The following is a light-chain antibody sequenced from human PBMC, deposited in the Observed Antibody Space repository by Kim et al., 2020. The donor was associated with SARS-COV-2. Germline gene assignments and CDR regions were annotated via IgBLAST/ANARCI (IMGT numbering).Light chain of an antibody. CDR1: QSVSSY. V-gene: IGKV3-11*01. Sequence: LSPGERATLSCRASQSVSSYLAWYQQRPGQAPRLLIYDASSRATGIPARFSGSGSGTDFTLTISSLEPEDFAVYYCQQRANWPITFGQGTRLEIK. J-gene: IGKJ5*01. CDR3: QQRANWPIT. CDR2: DAS.